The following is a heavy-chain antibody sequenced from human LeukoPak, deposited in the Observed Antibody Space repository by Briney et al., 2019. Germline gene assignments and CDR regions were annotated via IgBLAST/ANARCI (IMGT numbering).Heavy chain of an antibody. V-gene: IGHV3-53*01. D-gene: IGHD6-13*01. CDR3: ARTAAGTYFDY. CDR1: GFTVSSNY. Sequence: GGSLRLSCAASGFTVSSNYMSWVRQAPGKGLEWVSVIYSGGSTYYSDSVKGRFTISRDNSKNTLYLQMNSLRAEDTAVYYCARTAAGTYFDYWGQGTLVTVSS. J-gene: IGHJ4*02. CDR2: IYSGGST.